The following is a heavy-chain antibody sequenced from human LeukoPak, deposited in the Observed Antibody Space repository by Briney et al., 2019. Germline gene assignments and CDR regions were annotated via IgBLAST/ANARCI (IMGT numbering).Heavy chain of an antibody. V-gene: IGHV1-18*01. D-gene: IGHD6-19*01. J-gene: IGHJ5*02. CDR2: ISAYNGNT. CDR1: GYSFSNYG. Sequence: ASVKVSCKASGYSFSNYGINWVRQAPGQGLEWMGWISAYNGNTDNAQNVQGRVTMTTDTSTNTAYMELRSLRSDDTAMYYCARDGSSGRYGYAWGQGTLVTVSS. CDR3: ARDGSSGRYGYA.